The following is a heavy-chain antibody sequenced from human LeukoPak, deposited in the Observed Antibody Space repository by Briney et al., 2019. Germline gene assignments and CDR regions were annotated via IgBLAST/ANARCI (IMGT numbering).Heavy chain of an antibody. CDR1: GFPFSSRW. Sequence: GGSLRLSCAASGFPFSSRWLSWFRQSPGKGLEWVAHISHDGSEKDYVDSVKGRFTISRDNARNSQFLQMNSLRVDDTAVYYCASGGGWVFFNWGQGTLVTVSS. D-gene: IGHD6-19*01. CDR3: ASGGGWVFFN. V-gene: IGHV3-7*01. J-gene: IGHJ4*02. CDR2: ISHDGSEK.